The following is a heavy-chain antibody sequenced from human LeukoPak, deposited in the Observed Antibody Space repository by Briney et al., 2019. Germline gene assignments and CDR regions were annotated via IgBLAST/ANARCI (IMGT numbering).Heavy chain of an antibody. D-gene: IGHD5-12*01. Sequence: SETLSLTCTVSGGSISSYYWSWIRQPPGKGLEWIGYIYYSGSTNYNPSLKSRVTISVDTSKNQFSLKLSSVTAADTAVYYCARSRDLDIVATIKAYWYFDLWGRGTLVTVSS. CDR2: IYYSGST. J-gene: IGHJ2*01. V-gene: IGHV4-59*01. CDR1: GGSISSYY. CDR3: ARSRDLDIVATIKAYWYFDL.